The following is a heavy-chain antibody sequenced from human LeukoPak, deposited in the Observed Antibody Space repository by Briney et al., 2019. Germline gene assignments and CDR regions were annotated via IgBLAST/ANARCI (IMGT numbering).Heavy chain of an antibody. CDR3: ASSMVRGVQDY. D-gene: IGHD3-10*01. CDR1: GGSFSGYY. J-gene: IGHJ4*02. Sequence: SETLSLTCAVYGGSFSGYYWSWIRQPPGKGLEWIGEINHSGSTNYNPSLKSRVTISVGTSKNQFSLKLSSVTAADTAVYYCASSMVRGVQDYWGQGTLVTVSS. CDR2: INHSGST. V-gene: IGHV4-34*01.